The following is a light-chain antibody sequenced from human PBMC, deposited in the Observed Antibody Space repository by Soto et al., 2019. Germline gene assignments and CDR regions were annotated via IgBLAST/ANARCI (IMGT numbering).Light chain of an antibody. J-gene: IGLJ2*01. CDR1: SGSIASNY. CDR3: QSYDSSKLVV. CDR2: EDN. V-gene: IGLV6-57*04. Sequence: NFMLTQPHSVSESPGKTVTISCTRSSGSIASNYVQWYQQRPGSAPTTVIYEDNQRPSGVPDRFSGSIDSSSNSASLTISGLKTEDEADYYCQSYDSSKLVVFGGETKLTVL.